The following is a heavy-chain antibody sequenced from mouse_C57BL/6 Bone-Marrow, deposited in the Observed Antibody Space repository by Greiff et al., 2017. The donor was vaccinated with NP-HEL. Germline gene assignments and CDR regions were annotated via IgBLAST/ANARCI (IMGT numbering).Heavy chain of an antibody. CDR1: GYTFTSSG. CDR3: ARPLERAWFAY. CDR2: IYPRSGTT. Sequence: VQLQQSGAELARPGASVKLSCKASGYTFTSSGISWVKQRTGQGLEWIGEIYPRSGTTYYNEKFKGKATLTADKSSSTAYMELRSLTADDSAVYFCARPLERAWFAYWGQGTLVTVSA. V-gene: IGHV1-81*01. J-gene: IGHJ3*01.